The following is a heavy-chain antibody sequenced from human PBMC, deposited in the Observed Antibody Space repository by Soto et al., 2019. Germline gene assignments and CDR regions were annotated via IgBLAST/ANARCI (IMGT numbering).Heavy chain of an antibody. Sequence: PSESLSLTCTVSGGSVSSGGYYWSWILQHPGKGLEWIGYIYYSGSTYYNPSLKSRVTISVDTSKNQFSLKLSSVTAADTAVYYCARAPYTSNYYDSSGYPSHFQHWGQGTLVT. CDR1: GGSVSSGGYY. J-gene: IGHJ1*01. D-gene: IGHD3-22*01. V-gene: IGHV4-31*03. CDR2: IYYSGST. CDR3: ARAPYTSNYYDSSGYPSHFQH.